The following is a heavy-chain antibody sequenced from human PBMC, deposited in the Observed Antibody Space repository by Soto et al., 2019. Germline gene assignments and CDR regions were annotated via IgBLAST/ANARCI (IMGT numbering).Heavy chain of an antibody. V-gene: IGHV1-69*01. D-gene: IGHD5-18*01. CDR3: ILECTSMSCYGYLGVDV. CDR2: IIPVFGRA. CDR1: GGTFSSFL. J-gene: IGHJ6*02. Sequence: QVQLIQSGAEVKTPGSSVKVSCTASGGTFSSFLMGWVRQAPGQGLEWMGGIIPVFGRATYSQKFQGRVTITADDSTSTVYMEFSGLKSEDTAGYYCILECTSMSCYGYLGVDVWGQETTVTVSS.